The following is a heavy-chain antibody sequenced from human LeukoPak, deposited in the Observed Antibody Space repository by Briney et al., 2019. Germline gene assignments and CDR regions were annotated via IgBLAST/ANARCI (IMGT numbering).Heavy chain of an antibody. D-gene: IGHD3-22*01. CDR2: VYKSGQI. CDR1: GDSTTSYY. CDR3: ARAYYDSSGFYGFDY. J-gene: IGHJ4*02. V-gene: IGHV4-59*01. Sequence: PSETLSLTCSVSGDSTTSYYWSWIRQSPGKGLEWLAYVYKSGQIDYNSSLRSRLTVSVDRSKTQFSLRLRSVTAADTATYYCARAYYDSSGFYGFDYWGQGTLVTVSS.